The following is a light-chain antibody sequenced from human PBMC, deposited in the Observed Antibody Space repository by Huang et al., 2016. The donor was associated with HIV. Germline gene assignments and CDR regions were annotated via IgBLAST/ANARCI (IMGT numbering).Light chain of an antibody. J-gene: IGKJ1*01. CDR1: QNIGSD. CDR2: GAS. CDR3: QQYNNWPRGT. Sequence: EIVMTQSPASLSVSPGERVTLSCRASQNIGSDLAWYQQKAGQAPRLLIYGASTTATGIAARFSGSGSGTEFTLIINSLQSEDIAVYHCQQYNNWPRGTFGQGTKVEIK. V-gene: IGKV3-15*01.